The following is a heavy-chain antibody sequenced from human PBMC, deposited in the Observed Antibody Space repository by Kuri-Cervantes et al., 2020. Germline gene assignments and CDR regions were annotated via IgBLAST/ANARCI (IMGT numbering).Heavy chain of an antibody. CDR1: GYSISSGYF. J-gene: IGHJ4*02. CDR3: TRVRGKFDSHDY. Sequence: SETLSLTCAVSGYSISSGYFWGWIRQPPGRGLEWIGTISHGGSTSYNPSLKTRITISIDSPNNHFSLNLNSVTAADTAVYYCTRVRGKFDSHDYWGQGILVTVSS. CDR2: ISHGGST. D-gene: IGHD1-14*01. V-gene: IGHV4-38-2*01.